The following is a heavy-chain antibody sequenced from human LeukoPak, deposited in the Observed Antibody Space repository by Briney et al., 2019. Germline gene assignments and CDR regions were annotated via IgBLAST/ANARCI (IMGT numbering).Heavy chain of an antibody. D-gene: IGHD2-8*01. CDR1: GFTFNTYT. J-gene: IGHJ4*01. CDR3: STDPRLLIY. Sequence: PGGSLRLSCAASGFTFNTYTMNWVRQAPGKGLEWLAYISGSGSDIYYADSVKGRFTISRDNAKNSLYLQMNSLRPEDTALYYCSTDPRLLIYWGHGTLVTVSS. V-gene: IGHV3-21*05. CDR2: ISGSGSDI.